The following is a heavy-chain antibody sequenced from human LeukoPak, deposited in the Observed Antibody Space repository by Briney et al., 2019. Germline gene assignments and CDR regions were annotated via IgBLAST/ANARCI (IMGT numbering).Heavy chain of an antibody. CDR1: GFTFSSYA. J-gene: IGHJ4*02. Sequence: GGSLRLSCSASGFTFSSYAMHWVRQAPGKGLEYVSAISRNRDSTYFADSVKGRFTISRDNSKNTLYLQMSSLRAEDTAVYYCVKGGLERRFDSWGQGTLVTVSS. CDR3: VKGGLERRFDS. CDR2: ISRNRDST. D-gene: IGHD1-1*01. V-gene: IGHV3-64D*06.